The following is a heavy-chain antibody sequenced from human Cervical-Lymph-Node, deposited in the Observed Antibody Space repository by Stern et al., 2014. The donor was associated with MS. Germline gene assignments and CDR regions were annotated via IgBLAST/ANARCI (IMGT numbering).Heavy chain of an antibody. D-gene: IGHD3-10*01. CDR2: INHNGGAA. Sequence: VQLEESGGEVIQPGASVKVSCKASGFTFNVYYIHWVRQAPGQGLGWMGRINHNGGAATSAQDIQGRVNMTRDQSSSTVFMELRRLRSDDTAMYYCARDGEPYYYGAGTYVDYYYGMDVWGQGTTVTVSS. J-gene: IGHJ6*02. CDR3: ARDGEPYYYGAGTYVDYYYGMDV. V-gene: IGHV1-2*06. CDR1: GFTFNVYY.